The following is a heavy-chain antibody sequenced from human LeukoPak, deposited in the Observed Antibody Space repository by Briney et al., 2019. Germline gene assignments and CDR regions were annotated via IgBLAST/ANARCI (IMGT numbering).Heavy chain of an antibody. J-gene: IGHJ4*02. V-gene: IGHV3-30*04. CDR3: ARDGVATIFTFDY. D-gene: IGHD5-12*01. CDR1: GFTFSSYA. Sequence: GGSLRLSCAASGFTFSSYAMHWVRQAPGKGLEWVAVISYDGSNKYYADSVKGRFTIFRDNSKNTLYLQMNSPRAEDTAVYYCARDGVATIFTFDYWGQGTLVTVSS. CDR2: ISYDGSNK.